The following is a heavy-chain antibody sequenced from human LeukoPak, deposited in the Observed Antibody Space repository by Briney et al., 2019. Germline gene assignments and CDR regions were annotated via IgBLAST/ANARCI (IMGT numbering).Heavy chain of an antibody. J-gene: IGHJ4*02. CDR3: AKDLNGYYKAIDY. CDR1: GLIFSSYA. Sequence: GGSLRLSCAASGLIFSSYAMSWVRQAPGKGLEWVSSVSGSGKNTYYADSVKGRFTISRDNSKNTLHLQMNSLRAEDTAVYFSAKDLNGYYKAIDYWGQGTLVTVSS. CDR2: VSGSGKNT. V-gene: IGHV3-23*01. D-gene: IGHD3-9*01.